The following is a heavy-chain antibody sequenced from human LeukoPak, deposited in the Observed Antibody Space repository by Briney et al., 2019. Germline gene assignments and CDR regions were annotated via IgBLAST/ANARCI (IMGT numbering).Heavy chain of an antibody. Sequence: GGSLRLSCAASGFTFSSYSMNWVRQAPGKGLEWVSSISNSGDSIFYADSVKGRLTISRDNAKNSLYLQINSLRAEDTAVYYCARDRGSGWYGDLGFWGRGTLVTVSS. CDR1: GFTFSSYS. CDR2: ISNSGDSI. D-gene: IGHD6-19*01. V-gene: IGHV3-21*04. CDR3: ARDRGSGWYGDLGF. J-gene: IGHJ4*03.